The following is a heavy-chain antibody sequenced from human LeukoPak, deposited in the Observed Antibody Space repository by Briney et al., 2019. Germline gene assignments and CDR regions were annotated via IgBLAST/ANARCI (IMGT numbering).Heavy chain of an antibody. J-gene: IGHJ4*02. D-gene: IGHD6-13*01. V-gene: IGHV4-59*01. CDR1: GGSISSYY. Sequence: SETLSLTCTVSGGSISSYYRSWIRQPPGKGLEWIGYIYNSGSTNYNPSLKRRVTISVDTSKNQFSLKLSSVTAAGTAVYYCARAVVAAAGEFDYWGQGTLVTVSS. CDR3: ARAVVAAAGEFDY. CDR2: IYNSGST.